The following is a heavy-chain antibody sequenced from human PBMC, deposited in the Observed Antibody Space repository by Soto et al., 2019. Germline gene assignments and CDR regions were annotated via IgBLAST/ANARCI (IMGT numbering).Heavy chain of an antibody. Sequence: GGSLRLSCAASGFTFSDYYMSWIRQAPGKGLEWVSYISSSGSTIYYADSVKGRFTISRDNSKNTLYLQMNSLRAEDTAVYYCAKNLFGPRTPRFDYWGQGTLVTVSS. V-gene: IGHV3-11*01. J-gene: IGHJ4*02. D-gene: IGHD3-10*01. CDR3: AKNLFGPRTPRFDY. CDR1: GFTFSDYY. CDR2: ISSSGSTI.